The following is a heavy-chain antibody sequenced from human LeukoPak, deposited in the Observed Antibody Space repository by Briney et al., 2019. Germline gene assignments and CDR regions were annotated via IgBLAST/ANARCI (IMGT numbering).Heavy chain of an antibody. CDR3: ARSQMDYYDSSGYLDY. Sequence: SETLSLTCTVSGGSISSSSYYWGWIRQPPGKGLEWLGSIYYSGSTYYNPSLKSRVTISVDTSKNQFSLKLSSVTAADTAVYYCARSQMDYYDSSGYLDYWGQGTLVTVSS. V-gene: IGHV4-39*01. J-gene: IGHJ4*02. CDR1: GGSISSSSYY. CDR2: IYYSGST. D-gene: IGHD3-22*01.